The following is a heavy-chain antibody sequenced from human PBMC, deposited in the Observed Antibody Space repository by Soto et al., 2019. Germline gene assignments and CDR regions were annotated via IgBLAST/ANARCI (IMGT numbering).Heavy chain of an antibody. Sequence: QVQLVQSGAEVKKPGASVKVSCKASGYTFTSSAMHWVRQAPGQRLEWMGWINAGNGNTKYSQKFQGRVTITRDTSASTAYMELSSLRSEDTAVYYCARVGVATDFDYWGQGTLVTVSS. CDR3: ARVGVATDFDY. CDR2: INAGNGNT. J-gene: IGHJ4*02. CDR1: GYTFTSSA. D-gene: IGHD5-12*01. V-gene: IGHV1-3*01.